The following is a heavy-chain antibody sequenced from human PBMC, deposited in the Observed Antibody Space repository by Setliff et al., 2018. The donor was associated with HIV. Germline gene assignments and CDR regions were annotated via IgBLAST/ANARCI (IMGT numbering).Heavy chain of an antibody. V-gene: IGHV4-39*07. Sequence: ETLSLTCGLNGGSISSSSYYWGWIRQPPGKGLEWIGSIYYSGSTYYNPSLKSRVTVSVDTSKPKFSLKMNSVTAADTAVYYCAITIVGVTTEMYWGQGTLVTVSS. CDR2: IYYSGST. D-gene: IGHD2-21*02. J-gene: IGHJ4*02. CDR1: GGSISSSSYY. CDR3: AITIVGVTTEMY.